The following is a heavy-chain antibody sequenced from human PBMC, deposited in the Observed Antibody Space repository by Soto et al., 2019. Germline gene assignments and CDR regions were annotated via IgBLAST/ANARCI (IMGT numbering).Heavy chain of an antibody. V-gene: IGHV3-9*01. J-gene: IGHJ4*02. CDR1: GFNFNDYA. D-gene: IGHD1-26*01. CDR3: AKDVRKSIVGASNFDY. Sequence: GGSLRLSCAASGFNFNDYAMHWVRQIAGKGLEWVSGISWNSGSIGYADSVKGRFTISRDNVKNSLYLQMNSLRAEDTALYYCAKDVRKSIVGASNFDYWGQGTLVTVSS. CDR2: ISWNSGSI.